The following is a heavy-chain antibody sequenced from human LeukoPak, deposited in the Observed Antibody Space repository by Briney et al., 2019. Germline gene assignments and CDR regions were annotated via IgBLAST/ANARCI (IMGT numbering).Heavy chain of an antibody. Sequence: PGGYLRLSCAASGFTFSSYAMSWVRQAPGKGLEWVSAISGSGGSTYYADSVKGRFTISRDNSKNTLYLQMNSLRAEDTAVYYCAKDAYYYGSGLNWFDPWGQGALVTVSS. CDR2: ISGSGGST. CDR1: GFTFSSYA. CDR3: AKDAYYYGSGLNWFDP. D-gene: IGHD3-10*01. J-gene: IGHJ5*02. V-gene: IGHV3-23*01.